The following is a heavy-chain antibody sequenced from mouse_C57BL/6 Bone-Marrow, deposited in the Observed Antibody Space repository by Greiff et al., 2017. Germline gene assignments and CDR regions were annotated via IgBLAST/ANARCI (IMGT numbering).Heavy chain of an antibody. D-gene: IGHD2-2*01. CDR3: ARQWVTHVWYAMDY. CDR1: GFTFSSYG. Sequence: EVKLMESGGDLVKPGGSLKLSCAASGFTFSSYGMSWVRQTPDKRLEWVATISSGGSYTYYPDSVKGRFTISRDNAKNTLYLQMSSLKSEDTAMYYCARQWVTHVWYAMDYWGQGTAVTVSS. CDR2: ISSGGSYT. J-gene: IGHJ4*01. V-gene: IGHV5-6*01.